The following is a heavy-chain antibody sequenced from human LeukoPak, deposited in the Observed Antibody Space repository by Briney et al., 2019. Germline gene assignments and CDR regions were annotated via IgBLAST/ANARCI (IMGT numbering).Heavy chain of an antibody. J-gene: IGHJ4*02. Sequence: GGSLRLSCEASGFSFITYEMKWVRQAPGKGLEWVSLISTEGGTIHYADSVKGRFTVSRDDSKNTLYLQMNSLRGDDTAVYYCAKDGTSYYYIYYWGQGTLVTVSS. V-gene: IGHV3-48*03. CDR1: GFSFITYE. CDR2: ISTEGGTI. CDR3: AKDGTSYYYIYY. D-gene: IGHD2/OR15-2a*01.